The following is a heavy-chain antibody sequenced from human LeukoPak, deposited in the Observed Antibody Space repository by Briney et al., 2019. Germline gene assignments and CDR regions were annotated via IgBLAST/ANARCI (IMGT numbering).Heavy chain of an antibody. CDR2: ISSSGSTI. V-gene: IGHV3-48*03. Sequence: GGSLRLSCAASGFNFSSYEMNWVRQAPGKGLEWVSYISSSGSTIYYADSVKGRFTISRDNAKNSLYLQMNSLRAEDTAVYYCARSLVGTTGKIFDCWGQGTLVTVSS. J-gene: IGHJ4*02. CDR3: ARSLVGTTGKIFDC. D-gene: IGHD1-1*01. CDR1: GFNFSSYE.